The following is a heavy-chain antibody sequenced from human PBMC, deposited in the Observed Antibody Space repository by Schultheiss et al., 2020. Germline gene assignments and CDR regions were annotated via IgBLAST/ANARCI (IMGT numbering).Heavy chain of an antibody. CDR2: IYYSGST. D-gene: IGHD4-17*01. V-gene: IGHV4-59*12. Sequence: SETLSLTCTVFGGSISSSYWSWIRQPPGKGLEWIGYIYYSGSTYYNPSLKSRVTISVDTSKNQFSLKLSSVTAADTAVYYCARDYLDYGDPNYFDYWGQGTLVTVSS. CDR3: ARDYLDYGDPNYFDY. J-gene: IGHJ4*02. CDR1: GGSISSSY.